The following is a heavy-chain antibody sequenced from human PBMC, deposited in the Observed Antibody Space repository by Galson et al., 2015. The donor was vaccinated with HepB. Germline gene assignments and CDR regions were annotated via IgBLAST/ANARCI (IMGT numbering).Heavy chain of an antibody. Sequence: CLRLAGAASGFTFDDYPMHWVRQAPGKGLEWVSGISWNSGSIGYADSVKGRFTISRDNAKNSLYLQMNSLRAEDTALYYCAKGAVVVVITDFDYWGQGTLVTVSS. CDR1: GFTFDDYP. J-gene: IGHJ4*02. CDR2: ISWNSGSI. V-gene: IGHV3-9*01. CDR3: AKGAVVVVITDFDY. D-gene: IGHD3-22*01.